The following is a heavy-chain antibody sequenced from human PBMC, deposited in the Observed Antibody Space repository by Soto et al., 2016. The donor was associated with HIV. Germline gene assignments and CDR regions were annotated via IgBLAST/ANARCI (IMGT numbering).Heavy chain of an antibody. CDR3: VRDLMTGFNERPTSDY. CDR1: GFTFSSYW. V-gene: IGHV3-74*01. D-gene: IGHD2-15*01. CDR2: INNDGSSS. Sequence: EVQLVESGGRLVQPGGSLRLSCAASGFTFSSYWMHWVRQIPGKGLVWVSRINNDGSSSGYADPVRGRFTISRDNAKNTLYLQMRGLSAEDTALYYCVRDLMTGFNERPTSDYWGQGTLVTVSS. J-gene: IGHJ4*02.